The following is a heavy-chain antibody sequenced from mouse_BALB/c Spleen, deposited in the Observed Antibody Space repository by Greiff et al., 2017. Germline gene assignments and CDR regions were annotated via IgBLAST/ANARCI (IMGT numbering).Heavy chain of an antibody. V-gene: IGHV1S81*02. CDR1: GYTFTSYY. CDR3: TRGDWFAY. CDR2: INPSNGGT. J-gene: IGHJ3*01. Sequence: QVQLKESGAELVKPGASVKLSCKASGYTFTSYYMYWVKQRPGQGLEWIGEINPSNGGTNFNEKFKSKATLTVDKSSSTAYMQLSSLTSEDSAVYYCTRGDWFAYWGQGTLVTVSA.